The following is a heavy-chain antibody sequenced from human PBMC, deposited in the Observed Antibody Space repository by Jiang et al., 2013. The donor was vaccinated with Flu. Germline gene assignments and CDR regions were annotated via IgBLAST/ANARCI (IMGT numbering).Heavy chain of an antibody. Sequence: GSGLVKPSETLSLTCAVSGDSIISSNWWSWVRQPPGKGLEWIGEIYHIGTTRYNPSLKSRVTISIDKPKNQVSLKMRYVTAADTAVYFCARGPGGDYVGYYFDYWGQGTLVTVSS. V-gene: IGHV4-4*02. D-gene: IGHD2-21*02. J-gene: IGHJ4*02. CDR3: ARGPGGDYVGYYFDY. CDR1: GDSIISSNW. CDR2: IYHIGTT.